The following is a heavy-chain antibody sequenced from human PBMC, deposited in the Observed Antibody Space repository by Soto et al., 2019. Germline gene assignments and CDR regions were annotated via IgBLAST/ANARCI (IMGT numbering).Heavy chain of an antibody. V-gene: IGHV1-69*13. J-gene: IGHJ4*02. D-gene: IGHD5-18*01. Sequence: GASVKVSCKASGGTFSSYAISWVRQAPGQGLEWMGGIIPIFGTANYAQKFQGRVTITADESTSTAYMALSSLRSEDTAVYYCATRRGYSYGCHYWGQGPLVTVSS. CDR3: ATRRGYSYGCHY. CDR1: GGTFSSYA. CDR2: IIPIFGTA.